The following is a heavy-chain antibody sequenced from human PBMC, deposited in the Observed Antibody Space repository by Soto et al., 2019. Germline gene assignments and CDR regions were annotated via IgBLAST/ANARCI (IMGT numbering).Heavy chain of an antibody. J-gene: IGHJ3*01. D-gene: IGHD3-10*01. CDR3: ARDGHRGPSDAFDV. CDR1: GFSSSNYE. CDR2: ISTTGTSP. V-gene: IGHV3-48*03. Sequence: GGSLRLSCTASGFSSSNYEMNWIRQAPGKGLEWVSHISTTGTSPYYADSVRGRFTVSRDTANNSIYLQMNSLRAEDTALYYCARDGHRGPSDAFDVWGQGTMVTVSS.